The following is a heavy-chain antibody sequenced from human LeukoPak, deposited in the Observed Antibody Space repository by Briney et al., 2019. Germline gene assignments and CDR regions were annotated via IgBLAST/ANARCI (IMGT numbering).Heavy chain of an antibody. J-gene: IGHJ5*02. Sequence: SETLSLTCTVSGYSISSGYYWGWIRQPPGKGLEWIGSIYHSGSTYYNPSLKSRVTISVDTSKNQFSLKLSSVTAADTAVYYCARDGTLWFGELFDPWGQGTLVTVSS. V-gene: IGHV4-38-2*02. CDR1: GYSISSGYY. D-gene: IGHD3-10*01. CDR3: ARDGTLWFGELFDP. CDR2: IYHSGST.